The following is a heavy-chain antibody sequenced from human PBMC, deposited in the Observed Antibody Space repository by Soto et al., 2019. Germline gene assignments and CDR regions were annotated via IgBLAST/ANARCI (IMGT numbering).Heavy chain of an antibody. V-gene: IGHV3-48*01. CDR3: VGEVGFQLIY. J-gene: IGHJ4*02. Sequence: EVQLVESGGGLVQPGGSLRLSCAASGFTFSTHSMNWVRQAPGKGLEWISYITSSDVTMYADSVKGRFTISRDNAKNSLYLQMNSLRGEDTAVYFCVGEVGFQLIYWGQGTLVTDSS. CDR1: GFTFSTHS. D-gene: IGHD2-2*01. CDR2: ITSSDVTM.